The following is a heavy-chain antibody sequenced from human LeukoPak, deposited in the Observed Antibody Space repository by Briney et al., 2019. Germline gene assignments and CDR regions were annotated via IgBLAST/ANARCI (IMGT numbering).Heavy chain of an antibody. CDR3: ARDRGGYCSSTSCYYYYYMDV. J-gene: IGHJ6*03. D-gene: IGHD2-2*01. V-gene: IGHV4-34*01. CDR2: INHSGST. CDR1: GGSFSGYY. Sequence: PSETLSLTCAVYGGSFSGYYWSWIRQPPGKGLEWIGEINHSGSTNYNPSLKSRVTMSVDTSKNQFSLKLSSVTAADTAVYYCARDRGGYCSSTSCYYYYYMDVWGKGTTVAVSS.